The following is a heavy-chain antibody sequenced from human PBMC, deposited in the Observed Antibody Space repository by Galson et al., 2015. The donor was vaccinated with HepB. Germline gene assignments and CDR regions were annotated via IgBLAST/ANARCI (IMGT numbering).Heavy chain of an antibody. V-gene: IGHV1-3*01. CDR1: GYTFASYA. D-gene: IGHD3-22*01. J-gene: IGHJ5*02. CDR2: INAGNGNT. Sequence: SVKVSCKASGYTFASYAMHWVRQAPGQRLEWMGWINAGNGNTKYSQTFQGRVTITRDKSASTAYMELSSLRSEDTAVYYCARVETYYYDSSGYYGDNWFDPWGQGTLVTVSS. CDR3: ARVETYYYDSSGYYGDNWFDP.